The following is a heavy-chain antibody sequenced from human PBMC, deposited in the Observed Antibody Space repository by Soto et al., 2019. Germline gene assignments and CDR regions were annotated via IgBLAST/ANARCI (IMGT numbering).Heavy chain of an antibody. V-gene: IGHV3-33*01. Sequence: PGGSLRLSCAASGFTFSSYGMHWVRQAPGKGLEWVAVIWYDGSNKYYADSVKGRFTISRDNSKNTLYLQMNSLRAEDTAVYYCARDWEVSVFSGYGLSFDYWGQGTLVTVSS. CDR2: IWYDGSNK. CDR3: ARDWEVSVFSGYGLSFDY. CDR1: GFTFSSYG. D-gene: IGHD5-12*01. J-gene: IGHJ4*02.